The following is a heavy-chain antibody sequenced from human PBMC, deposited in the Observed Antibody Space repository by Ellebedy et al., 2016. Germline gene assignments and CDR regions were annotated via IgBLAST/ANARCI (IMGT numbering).Heavy chain of an antibody. Sequence: GGSLRLSXAASGFTFRTYAMSWVRQAPGKGLEWVSTIGGSGGSTYYADSVKGRFTISRDNSKNTLYLQMNSLRAEDTAVYYCAKFGGSYGYNYWGQGTLVTVSS. V-gene: IGHV3-23*01. CDR3: AKFGGSYGYNY. D-gene: IGHD5-18*01. CDR1: GFTFRTYA. J-gene: IGHJ4*02. CDR2: IGGSGGST.